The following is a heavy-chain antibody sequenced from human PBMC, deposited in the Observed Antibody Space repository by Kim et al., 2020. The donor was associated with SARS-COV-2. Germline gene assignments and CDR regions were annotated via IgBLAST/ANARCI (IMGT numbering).Heavy chain of an antibody. D-gene: IGHD3-10*01. CDR3: ARDPGWGGSGSYYQYYYCYRMEI. CDR1: GFTFSSYG. Sequence: GGSLRLSCAASGFTFSSYGMHWVRQAPGKGLEWVAVIWYDGSNKYYADSVKGRFTISRDNSKNTLYLQMNSLRAEDTAVYYCARDPGWGGSGSYYQYYYCYRMEICGQGAPVTPSS. V-gene: IGHV3-33*01. CDR2: IWYDGSNK. J-gene: IGHJ6*02.